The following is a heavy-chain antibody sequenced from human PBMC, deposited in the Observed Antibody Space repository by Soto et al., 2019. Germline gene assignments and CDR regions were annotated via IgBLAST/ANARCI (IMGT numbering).Heavy chain of an antibody. V-gene: IGHV1-3*01. J-gene: IGHJ4*02. Sequence: GASVKVSCKASGDTFTSYAMHWVRQAPGQRLEWMGWINAGNGNTKYSQKFQGRVTITRDTSASTAYMELSSLRSEDTAVYYCARDYCSGGSCYPAFDYWGQGTLVTVSS. CDR2: INAGNGNT. CDR3: ARDYCSGGSCYPAFDY. D-gene: IGHD2-15*01. CDR1: GDTFTSYA.